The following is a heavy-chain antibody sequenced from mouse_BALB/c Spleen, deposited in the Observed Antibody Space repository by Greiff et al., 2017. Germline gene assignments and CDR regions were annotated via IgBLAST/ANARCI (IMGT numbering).Heavy chain of an antibody. Sequence: EVMLVESGGGLVKPGGSLKLSCAASGFTFSDYYMYWVRQTPEKRLEWVATISDGGSYTYYPDSVKGRFTISRDNAKNNLYLQMSSLKSEDTAMYYCARGYGNYAWFAYWGQGTLVTVSA. J-gene: IGHJ3*01. CDR3: ARGYGNYAWFAY. CDR1: GFTFSDYY. CDR2: ISDGGSYT. D-gene: IGHD2-1*01. V-gene: IGHV5-4*02.